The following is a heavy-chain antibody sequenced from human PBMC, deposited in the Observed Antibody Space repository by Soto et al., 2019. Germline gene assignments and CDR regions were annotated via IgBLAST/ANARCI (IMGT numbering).Heavy chain of an antibody. V-gene: IGHV4-30-4*01. D-gene: IGHD3-22*01. Sequence: QVQLQGSGPGLVKPSQTLSVTCTVSGGSISSGGYYWSWIRQPPGKGLEWIGYIYYSGSTYYNPSLTSRVSISLDTSKSRFSLTLSSVTAADTAIYYCARASGDSSGYSFDYWGQGTLVTVSS. CDR1: GGSISSGGYY. CDR3: ARASGDSSGYSFDY. CDR2: IYYSGST. J-gene: IGHJ4*02.